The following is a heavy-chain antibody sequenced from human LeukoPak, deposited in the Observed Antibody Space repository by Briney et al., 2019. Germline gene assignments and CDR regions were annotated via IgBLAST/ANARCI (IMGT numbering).Heavy chain of an antibody. CDR3: ARGRHYDFWSGSADDAFDI. D-gene: IGHD3-3*01. Sequence: ASVKVSCKASGYTFTSYDINWVRQATGQGLEWMGWMNPNSGNTGYAQKFQGRVTITRDTSASTAYMELSSLRSEDTAVYYCARGRHYDFWSGSADDAFDIWGQGTMVTVSS. CDR2: MNPNSGNT. V-gene: IGHV1-8*01. J-gene: IGHJ3*02. CDR1: GYTFTSYD.